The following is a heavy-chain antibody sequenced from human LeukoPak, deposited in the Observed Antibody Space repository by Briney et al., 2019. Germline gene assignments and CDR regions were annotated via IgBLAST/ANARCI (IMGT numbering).Heavy chain of an antibody. V-gene: IGHV5-51*01. D-gene: IGHD6-13*01. Sequence: GESLKISCKGSRYTFINYWIAWLRQMPGKGLGWMGIIYPGDSETRYSPSFQDQVTISADKSINTAYLQWSSLKTSDTAIYYCARQQLVGVDWFDPWGQGTLVTVSS. CDR2: IYPGDSET. J-gene: IGHJ5*02. CDR1: RYTFINYW. CDR3: ARQQLVGVDWFDP.